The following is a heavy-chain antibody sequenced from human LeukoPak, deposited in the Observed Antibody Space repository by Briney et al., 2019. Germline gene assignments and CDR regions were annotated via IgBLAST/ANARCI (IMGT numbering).Heavy chain of an antibody. CDR3: ARDQRYDILEPYYYMDV. D-gene: IGHD3-9*01. J-gene: IGHJ6*03. CDR2: IIPIFGTA. Sequence: GASVKVSCKASGGTFSSYAISWVRQAPGQGLEWMGRIIPIFGTANYAQKFQGRVTITTDESTSTAYMELSSLRSEDTAVYYCARDQRYDILEPYYYMDVWGKGTMVTVSS. V-gene: IGHV1-69*05. CDR1: GGTFSSYA.